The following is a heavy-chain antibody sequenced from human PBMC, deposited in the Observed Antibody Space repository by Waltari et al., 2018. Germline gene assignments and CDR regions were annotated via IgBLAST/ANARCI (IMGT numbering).Heavy chain of an antibody. Sequence: EVQVVESGGGLVQHGGSLRLSCAASGFTFSGSGMTWVRQAPGKGLEWVANIKTDGSETYYVDSVKGRFTISRDNTKNSLYLQMSSLRAEDTAVYYCAIGGVETSWYWRYWGQGTLVTVSS. CDR3: AIGGVETSWYWRY. D-gene: IGHD6-13*01. CDR1: GFTFSGSG. J-gene: IGHJ4*02. V-gene: IGHV3-7*01. CDR2: IKTDGSET.